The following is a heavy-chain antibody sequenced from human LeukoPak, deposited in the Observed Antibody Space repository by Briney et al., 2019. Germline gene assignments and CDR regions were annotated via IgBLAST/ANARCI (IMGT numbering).Heavy chain of an antibody. J-gene: IGHJ4*02. CDR3: ARDRGYSYAHPLDY. D-gene: IGHD5-18*01. CDR2: IWYDGSNK. CDR1: GFTFSSYG. V-gene: IGHV3-33*01. Sequence: GGSLRHSCAASGFTFSSYGMHWVRQAPGKGLEWVALIWYDGSNKYYADSVKGRFTISRDNSKNTLYLQMNSLRAEDTAVYYCARDRGYSYAHPLDYWGQGTLVTVSS.